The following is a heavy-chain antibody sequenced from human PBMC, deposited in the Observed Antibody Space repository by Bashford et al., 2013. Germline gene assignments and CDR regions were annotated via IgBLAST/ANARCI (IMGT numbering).Heavy chain of an antibody. CDR2: IYTSGST. D-gene: IGHD3-22*01. CDR1: GGSISSYY. Sequence: SETLSLTCTVSGGSISSYYWSWIRQPAGKGLEWIGRIYTSGSTNYNPSLKSRVTMSVDTSKNQFSLKLSSVTAADTAVYYCARDTEFYDTTVYGLDVVGPRDHGHRLL. CDR3: ARDTEFYDTTVYGLDV. J-gene: IGHJ6*02. V-gene: IGHV4-4*07.